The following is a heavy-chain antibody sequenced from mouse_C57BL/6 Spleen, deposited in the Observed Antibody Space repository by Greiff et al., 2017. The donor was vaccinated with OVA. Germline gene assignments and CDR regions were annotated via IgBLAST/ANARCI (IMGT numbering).Heavy chain of an antibody. CDR2: IYPGNSDT. V-gene: IGHV1-5*01. J-gene: IGHJ4*01. CDR1: GYTFTSYW. CDR3: TRDYDGDYYAMDY. Sequence: VQLQQSGPVLARPGASVKMSCKTSGYTFTSYWMHWVKQRPGQGLEWIGAIYPGNSDTSYNQKFKGKAKLTAVTSASTAYMELSSLTNEDSAVYYCTRDYDGDYYAMDYWGQGTSVTVSS. D-gene: IGHD2-4*01.